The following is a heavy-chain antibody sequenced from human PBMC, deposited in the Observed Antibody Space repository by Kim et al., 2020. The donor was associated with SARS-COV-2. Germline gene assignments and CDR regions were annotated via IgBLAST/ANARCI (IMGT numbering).Heavy chain of an antibody. V-gene: IGHV3-23*01. J-gene: IGHJ4*01. D-gene: IGHD4-17*01. CDR2: IRGSGGST. CDR1: GFTFSSYA. Sequence: GGSLRLSCAASGFTFSSYAMSWVRQAPGKGLEWVAAIRGSGGSTNYADSVRGGFTTSRDNSKNTLNLQMNSLRAEDTAVYYCAKDPRPYVYGGQFDYWGRGTLVTVSS. CDR3: AKDPRPYVYGGQFDY.